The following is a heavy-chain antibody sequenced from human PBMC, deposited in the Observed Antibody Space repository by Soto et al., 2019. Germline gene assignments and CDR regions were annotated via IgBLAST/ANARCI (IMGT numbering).Heavy chain of an antibody. D-gene: IGHD6-19*01. CDR1: GFIFSNFG. CDR3: ARDDIPGRAVATYGMDV. Sequence: VGSLRLSCAASGFIFSNFGMHWVRQAPGKGLEWVAVIWYDGSNEYYADSVKGRFTISKDNSKNTLYLQMNSLRAEDTAVYYCARDDIPGRAVATYGMDVWGQGTTVTVS. V-gene: IGHV3-33*01. CDR2: IWYDGSNE. J-gene: IGHJ6*02.